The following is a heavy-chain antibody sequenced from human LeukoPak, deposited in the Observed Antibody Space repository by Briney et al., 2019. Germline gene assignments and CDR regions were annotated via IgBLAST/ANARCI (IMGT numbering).Heavy chain of an antibody. V-gene: IGHV4-30-4*08. CDR3: ASRYYYDSSGYYYGPDY. CDR1: GGSISRSDYY. J-gene: IGHJ4*02. Sequence: SETLSLTCTVSGGSISRSDYYWSWIRQHPGKGLEWIGYIYYSGSTYYNPSLKSRVTISVDRSKNQFSLKLSSVTAADTAVYYCASRYYYDSSGYYYGPDYWGQGTLVTVSS. CDR2: IYYSGST. D-gene: IGHD3-22*01.